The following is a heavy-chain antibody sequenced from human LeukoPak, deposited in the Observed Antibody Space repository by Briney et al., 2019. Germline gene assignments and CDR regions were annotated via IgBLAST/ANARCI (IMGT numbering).Heavy chain of an antibody. J-gene: IGHJ2*01. CDR1: GASISTYY. CDR2: IYYSGSI. Sequence: PSETLSLTCTVSGASISTYYWSWIRQPPGKGLEWIGYIYYSGSIDYNPSLKSRVTISVDTSKNLFSLNLSSVIAADTAVYYCARVFYGGNSYWYFDLWGRGTLVTVSS. V-gene: IGHV4-59*01. CDR3: ARVFYGGNSYWYFDL. D-gene: IGHD4-23*01.